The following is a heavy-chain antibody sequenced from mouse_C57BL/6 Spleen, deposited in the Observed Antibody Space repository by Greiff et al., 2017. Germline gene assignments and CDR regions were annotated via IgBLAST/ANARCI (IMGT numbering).Heavy chain of an antibody. J-gene: IGHJ3*01. D-gene: IGHD2-3*01. CDR2: ISYDGSN. V-gene: IGHV3-6*01. Sequence: DVQLQESGPGLVKPSQSLSLTCSVTGYSITSGYYWNWIRQFPGNKLEWMGYISYDGSNNYNPSLKNRISITRDTSKNQFFLKLNSVTTEDTATYYCARERGLYYDGYYVWFAYWGQGTLVTVSA. CDR1: GYSITSGYY. CDR3: ARERGLYYDGYYVWFAY.